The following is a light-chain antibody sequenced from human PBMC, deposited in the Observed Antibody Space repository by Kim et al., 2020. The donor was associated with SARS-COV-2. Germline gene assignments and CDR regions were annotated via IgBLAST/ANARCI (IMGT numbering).Light chain of an antibody. V-gene: IGKV1-5*03. Sequence: AAIGDRVTLSCRANKSISSWLAWYQQKPGKAPKLLIYKTSYLESGVPSGFSGSGSGTEFTLTIASLQPDDFATYYCQQYDKDPYSFGQGTKVDIK. CDR2: KTS. J-gene: IGKJ2*03. CDR3: QQYDKDPYS. CDR1: KSISSW.